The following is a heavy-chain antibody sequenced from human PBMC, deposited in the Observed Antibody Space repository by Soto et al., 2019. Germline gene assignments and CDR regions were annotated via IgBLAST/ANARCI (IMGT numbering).Heavy chain of an antibody. CDR3: ARAVYGGNYYYYGMDF. CDR1: GFTFSSYW. D-gene: IGHD2-15*01. CDR2: IKQDGSEK. V-gene: IGHV3-7*04. Sequence: GGSLRLSCAASGFTFSSYWMSWVRQAPGKGLEWVANIKQDGSEKYYVDSVKGRFTISRDNAKNSLYLQMNSLRAEDTAVYYCARAVYGGNYYYYGMDFWGQGTMVTVSS. J-gene: IGHJ6*02.